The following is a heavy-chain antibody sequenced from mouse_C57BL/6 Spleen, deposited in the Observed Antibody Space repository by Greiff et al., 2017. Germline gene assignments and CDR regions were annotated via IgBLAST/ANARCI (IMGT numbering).Heavy chain of an antibody. CDR2: IYPSDSET. Sequence: QVQLQQPGAELVRPGSSVKLSCKASGYTFTSYWMDWVKQRPGQGLEWIGNIYPSDSETHYNQKFKDKATLTVAKSSSTAYMQLSSLTSEDSAVYNCARDYHYFDYWGQGTTLTVSS. CDR3: ARDYHYFDY. V-gene: IGHV1-61*01. CDR1: GYTFTSYW. J-gene: IGHJ2*01. D-gene: IGHD2-4*01.